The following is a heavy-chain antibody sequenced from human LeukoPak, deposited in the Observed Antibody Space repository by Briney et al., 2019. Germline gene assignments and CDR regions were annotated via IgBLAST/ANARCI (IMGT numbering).Heavy chain of an antibody. CDR1: GYTLTKLS. CDR2: FNPEDGET. J-gene: IGHJ4*02. V-gene: IGHV1-24*01. D-gene: IGHD2-15*01. Sequence: ASVKVSCKVSGYTLTKLSIHWVRQPPGKGLEWMGGFNPEDGETIYAQKFQGRVTMTEDTSTDTAYMELSSLRSEDTAVYYCATGVRYCTGGSWHGWFDYWGQGTLVTVSS. CDR3: ATGVRYCTGGSWHGWFDY.